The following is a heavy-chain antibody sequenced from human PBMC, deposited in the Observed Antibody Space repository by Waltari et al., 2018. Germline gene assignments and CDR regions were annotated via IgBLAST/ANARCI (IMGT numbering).Heavy chain of an antibody. CDR2: INHMGHI. Sequence: QLQLQESGSGLVKPSQTRSLTCAGSGGSVSSGGYYWGLSRQPPGKGLEWVGQINHMGHIPHNPSLKSRVTLSVERSNNQFSLNLTSVTAADTAVYYCARVEVDYYDSSGYFDYWGQGTLVTVSS. CDR1: GGSVSSGGYY. CDR3: ARVEVDYYDSSGYFDY. V-gene: IGHV4-30-2*01. J-gene: IGHJ4*02. D-gene: IGHD3-22*01.